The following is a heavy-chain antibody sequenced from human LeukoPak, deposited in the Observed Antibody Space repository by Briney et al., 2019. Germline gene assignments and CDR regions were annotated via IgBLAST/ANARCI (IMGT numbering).Heavy chain of an antibody. CDR2: ITPLFGTA. J-gene: IGHJ4*02. CDR1: GGTFSKYT. V-gene: IGHV1-69*13. D-gene: IGHD3-3*01. Sequence: GASVKVSCKASGGTFSKYTISWVRQRPGQGLEWMGGITPLFGTANYAQKFQGRVTITADESTSTAYMELSSLRSEDTAVYYCARVIYDFWSGYPTYYFDYWGQGTLVTVSS. CDR3: ARVIYDFWSGYPTYYFDY.